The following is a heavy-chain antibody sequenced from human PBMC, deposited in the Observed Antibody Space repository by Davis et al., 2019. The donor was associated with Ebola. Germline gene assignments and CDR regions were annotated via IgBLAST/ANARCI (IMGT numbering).Heavy chain of an antibody. CDR1: GFTFSSYS. J-gene: IGHJ4*02. D-gene: IGHD2-15*01. CDR3: ARGPVVVVAASYFDY. V-gene: IGHV3-48*02. CDR2: ISSSSSTI. Sequence: GESLKISCAASGFTFSSYSMNWVRQAPGKGLEWVSYISSSSSTIYYADSMKGRFTISRDNAKNSLYLQMNSLRDEDTAVYYCARGPVVVVAASYFDYWGQGTLVTVSS.